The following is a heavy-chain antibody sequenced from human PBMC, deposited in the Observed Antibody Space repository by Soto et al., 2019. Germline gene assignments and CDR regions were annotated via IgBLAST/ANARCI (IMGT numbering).Heavy chain of an antibody. J-gene: IGHJ4*02. CDR2: IYYSGST. Sequence: SETLSLTCAVSGGSINSTNWWSWVRQPPGKGLEWIGEIYYSGSTNYNPSLKSRVTISVDRSKNQFSLKLSSVTAADTAVYYCAKVFEGVAGWNYFDYWGQGALVTVSS. CDR3: AKVFEGVAGWNYFDY. CDR1: GGSINSTNW. D-gene: IGHD6-19*01. V-gene: IGHV4-4*02.